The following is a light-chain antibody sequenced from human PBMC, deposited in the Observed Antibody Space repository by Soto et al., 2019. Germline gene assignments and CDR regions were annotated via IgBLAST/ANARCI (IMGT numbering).Light chain of an antibody. Sequence: QSVLAQPPCASGSPGQSVTISCTGTSSDVGDNYVSWYQQHLGKAPKLIIYEVTLRPSGVPDRFSGSKSGNTASLTVSGLQADDEADYYCSAYAGSNTFVFGTGTKLTVL. CDR2: EVT. V-gene: IGLV2-8*01. CDR3: SAYAGSNTFV. CDR1: SSDVGDNY. J-gene: IGLJ1*01.